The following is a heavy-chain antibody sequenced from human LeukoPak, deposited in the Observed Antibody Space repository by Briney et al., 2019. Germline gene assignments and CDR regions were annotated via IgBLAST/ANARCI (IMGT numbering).Heavy chain of an antibody. V-gene: IGHV1-69*06. CDR3: ARELTPHYYDSSGSFLGI. J-gene: IGHJ3*02. D-gene: IGHD3-22*01. CDR2: IIPIFGTA. CDR1: GGTFSSYA. Sequence: ASVKVSCKASGGTFSSYAISWVRQAPGQGLEWMGGIIPIFGTANYTQKFQGRVTITADKSTSTAYMELSSLRSEDTAVYYCARELTPHYYDSSGSFLGIWGQGTMVTVSS.